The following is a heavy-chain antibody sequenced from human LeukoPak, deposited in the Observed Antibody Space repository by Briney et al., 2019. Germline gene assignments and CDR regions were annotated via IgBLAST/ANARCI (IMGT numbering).Heavy chain of an antibody. D-gene: IGHD3-22*01. CDR1: GYTFTSYG. V-gene: IGHV1-69*13. J-gene: IGHJ4*02. CDR2: IIPIFGTA. CDR3: ASGGYDSSGSLIDH. Sequence: ASVKVSCKASGYTFTSYGISWVRQAPGQGLEWMGGIIPIFGTANYAQKFQGRVTITADESTSTAYMELSSLRSEDTAVYYCASGGYDSSGSLIDHWGQGTLVTVSS.